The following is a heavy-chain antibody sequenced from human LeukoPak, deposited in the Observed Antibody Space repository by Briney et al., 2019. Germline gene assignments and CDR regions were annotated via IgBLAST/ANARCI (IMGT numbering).Heavy chain of an antibody. D-gene: IGHD1-26*01. Sequence: SVKVSCKASGGTFSSYAISWVRQAPGQGLEWMGGIIPIFGTANYAQKFQGRVTITADESTSTAYMELSSLRSEDTAVYYCARAAHISGSYLRYYYYGTDVWGQGTTVTVSS. J-gene: IGHJ6*02. CDR1: GGTFSSYA. CDR3: ARAAHISGSYLRYYYYGTDV. V-gene: IGHV1-69*13. CDR2: IIPIFGTA.